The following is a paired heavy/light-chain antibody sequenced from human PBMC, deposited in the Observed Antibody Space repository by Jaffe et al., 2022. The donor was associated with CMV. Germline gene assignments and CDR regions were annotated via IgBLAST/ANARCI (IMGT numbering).Heavy chain of an antibody. CDR3: AKALRTGRTDPFDY. D-gene: IGHD1-1*01. Sequence: EVQLVESGGGLVQPGQSLRLSCSASGFTFDDYAMHWVRQAPGKGLEWVSGISGNSGIVGSADSVKGRFTSSRDNAKKTLYLQMNNLMPEDTALYYCAKALRTGRTDPFDYWGPGTLVTVS. CDR1: GFTFDDYA. CDR2: ISGNSGIV. V-gene: IGHV3-9*01. J-gene: IGHJ4*02.
Light chain of an antibody. V-gene: IGKV3-11*01. Sequence: EIVLTQSPATLSLSPGERATLSCRASQGVGTYFAWYQQKRGQAPRLLIYDAFNRASGIPARFSGSGSGTDFTLTISSLEPEDSAIYYCQQRSHWATFGQGTRVEVK. J-gene: IGKJ1*01. CDR1: QGVGTY. CDR3: QQRSHWAT. CDR2: DAF.